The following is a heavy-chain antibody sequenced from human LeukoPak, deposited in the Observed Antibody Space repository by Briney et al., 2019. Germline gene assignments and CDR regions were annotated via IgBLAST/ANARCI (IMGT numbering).Heavy chain of an antibody. V-gene: IGHV4-38-2*02. D-gene: IGHD3-22*01. Sequence: SETLSLTCTVSGYSISSGYYRGWIRQPPGKGLEWIGSMYHSGSNYYNPSLRSRATSSVDTYKNQFSLKQSSVTAADTAVYYCATDYGPDYYDSSGYRRAVDDYWGQGTLVTVSS. CDR3: ATDYGPDYYDSSGYRRAVDDY. CDR1: GYSISSGYY. J-gene: IGHJ4*02. CDR2: MYHSGSN.